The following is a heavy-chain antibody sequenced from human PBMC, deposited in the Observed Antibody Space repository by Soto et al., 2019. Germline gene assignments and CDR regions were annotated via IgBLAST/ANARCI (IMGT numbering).Heavy chain of an antibody. CDR3: ARVDYYDILTGYYFYYYYGMDV. CDR1: GYTFTSYG. D-gene: IGHD3-9*01. J-gene: IGHJ6*02. V-gene: IGHV1-18*01. CDR2: ISAYNGNT. Sequence: ASVKVSCKASGYTFTSYGISWVRQAPGQGLEWMGWISAYNGNTNYAQKLQGRVTMTTDTSTSTAYMELRSLRSDDTAVYYCARVDYYDILTGYYFYYYYGMDVWAQGTTVTVSS.